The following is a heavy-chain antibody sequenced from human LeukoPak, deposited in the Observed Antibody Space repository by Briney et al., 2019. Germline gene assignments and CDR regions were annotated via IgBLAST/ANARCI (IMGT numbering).Heavy chain of an antibody. Sequence: PSEXLSLTCAVYGGSFSGYYWSWIRQPPGKGLEWIGEINHSGSTNYNPSLKSRVTISVDTSKNQFSLKLSSVTAADTAVYYCARGEVAVAGTDFDYWGQGTLVTVSS. CDR1: GGSFSGYY. J-gene: IGHJ4*02. D-gene: IGHD6-19*01. CDR3: ARGEVAVAGTDFDY. CDR2: INHSGST. V-gene: IGHV4-34*01.